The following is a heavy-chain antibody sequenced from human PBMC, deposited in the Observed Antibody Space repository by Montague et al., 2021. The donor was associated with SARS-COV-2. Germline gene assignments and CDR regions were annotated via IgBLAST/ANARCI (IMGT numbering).Heavy chain of an antibody. CDR3: ARLKRYFDIRGSPSDFDF. V-gene: IGHV4-39*02. CDR2: IYYTGHT. J-gene: IGHJ3*01. Sequence: SETLSLTCTVSGGSITTNIDYWAWIRQPSGKGLEWIGSIYYTGHTNYXPSLNSRVPILVVTSKNNFTQKLSTVTDAPTAVYYCARLKRYFDIRGSPSDFDFWGQGTKVTVSS. CDR1: GGSITTNIDY. D-gene: IGHD3-22*01.